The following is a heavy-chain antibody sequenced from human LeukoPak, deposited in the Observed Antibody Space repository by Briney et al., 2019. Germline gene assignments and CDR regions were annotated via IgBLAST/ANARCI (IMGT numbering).Heavy chain of an antibody. D-gene: IGHD6-6*01. J-gene: IGHJ6*03. CDR3: AREGEYSSSSGYYYYYMDV. CDR2: ISAYNGNT. CDR1: GYTFTSYG. Sequence: GASVKVSCKASGYTFTSYGISWVRQAPGQGLEWMGWISAYNGNTNYAQKLQGRVTMTTDTSTSTAYMELSSLRSEDTAVYYCAREGEYSSSSGYYYYYMDVWGKGTTVTVSS. V-gene: IGHV1-18*01.